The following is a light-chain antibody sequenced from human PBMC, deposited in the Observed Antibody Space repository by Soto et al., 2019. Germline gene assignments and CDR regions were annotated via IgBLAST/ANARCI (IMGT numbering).Light chain of an antibody. Sequence: VMTQSPATLSVSPGERVTLSCRASQSVGGSLAWYRQKPGQAPSLLVYGASTRATGIPARFSGSGSGTAFTLTISSLQSDDFAVYYCLQYDKWPPWTFGQGTKVEIK. CDR2: GAS. J-gene: IGKJ1*01. CDR3: LQYDKWPPWT. CDR1: QSVGGS. V-gene: IGKV3-15*01.